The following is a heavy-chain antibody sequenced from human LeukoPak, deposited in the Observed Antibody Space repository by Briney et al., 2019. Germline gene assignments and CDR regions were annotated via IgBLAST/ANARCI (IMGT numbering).Heavy chain of an antibody. J-gene: IGHJ4*02. CDR3: ARDRGYCSSTSCYAGRGFLLFDY. D-gene: IGHD2-2*01. Sequence: GGSLRLSCAASGFTFSTYSMNWVRQAPGKGLEWVSSISSRSSYIYYADSMKGRFTISRDNAKNSLYLQMNSLRAEDTAVYYCARDRGYCSSTSCYAGRGFLLFDYWGQGTLVTVSS. CDR1: GFTFSTYS. V-gene: IGHV3-21*01. CDR2: ISSRSSYI.